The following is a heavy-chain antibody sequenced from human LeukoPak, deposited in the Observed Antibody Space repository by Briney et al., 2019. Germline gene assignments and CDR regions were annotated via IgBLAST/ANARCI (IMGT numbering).Heavy chain of an antibody. CDR3: ATYHFRGDTSHYFDY. V-gene: IGHV4-34*01. J-gene: IGHJ4*02. CDR2: VNNRGNT. D-gene: IGHD3-10*02. Sequence: PSETLSLTCAVYGGSFSGYFWTWIRQSPGKGLEWIGEVNNRGNTNYNPSLKSRVTISIDTSRNQFSLKLSSVTAADTAVYYCATYHFRGDTSHYFDYWGQGTLVTVSS. CDR1: GGSFSGYF.